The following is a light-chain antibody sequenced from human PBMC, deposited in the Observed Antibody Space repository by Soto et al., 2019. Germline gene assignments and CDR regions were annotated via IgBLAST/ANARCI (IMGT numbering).Light chain of an antibody. J-gene: IGLJ2*01. V-gene: IGLV2-14*01. CDR1: SSYVGGYNY. CDR3: SSYTRSSTLVV. CDR2: EVS. Sequence: QSVLTQPASVSGSPGQSITISCTGTSSYVGGYNYVSWYQQHPGKAPKLMIYEVSNRPSGVSNRFSGSKSGNTASLTISGRQAEDEADYYCSSYTRSSTLVVFGGGTKRTVL.